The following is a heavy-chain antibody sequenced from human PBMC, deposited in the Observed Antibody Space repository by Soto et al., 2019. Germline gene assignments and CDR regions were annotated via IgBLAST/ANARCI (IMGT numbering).Heavy chain of an antibody. D-gene: IGHD1-1*01. CDR1: GFTFSDYY. CDR3: ARGVQLERHLTTDDAFDI. J-gene: IGHJ3*02. V-gene: IGHV3-11*01. Sequence: GGSLRLSCAASGFTFSDYYMSWIRQAPGKGLEWVSYISSSGSTIYYADSVKGRFTISRDNAKNSLYLQMNSLRAEDTAVYYCARGVQLERHLTTDDAFDIWGQGTMVTVSS. CDR2: ISSSGSTI.